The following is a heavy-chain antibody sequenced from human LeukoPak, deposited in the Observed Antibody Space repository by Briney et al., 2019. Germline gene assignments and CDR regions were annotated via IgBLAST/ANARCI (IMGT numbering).Heavy chain of an antibody. CDR1: GFTFSSYA. J-gene: IGHJ3*02. V-gene: IGHV3-30-3*01. D-gene: IGHD6-13*01. CDR2: ISYDGSNK. Sequence: GGSLRLSCTASGFTFSSYAMHWVRQAPGKGLEWVAVISYDGSNKYYADSVKGRFTISRDNSKNTLYLQMNSLRAEDTAVYYCARGSMGTRAHAFDIWGQGTMVTVSS. CDR3: ARGSMGTRAHAFDI.